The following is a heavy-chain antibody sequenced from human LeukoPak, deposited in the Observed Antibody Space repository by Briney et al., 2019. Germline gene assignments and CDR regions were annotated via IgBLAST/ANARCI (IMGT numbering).Heavy chain of an antibody. CDR1: GYTFTSYG. Sequence: ASVTVSCKASGYTFTSYGISWVRQAPGQGLEWMGWISAYNGNTNYAQNFQGRVTMTRDTSISTAYMELTRLRSDDTAVYYCAREKYDGKSWDSWGQGTLVTVSS. D-gene: IGHD4-23*01. CDR3: AREKYDGKSWDS. J-gene: IGHJ4*02. V-gene: IGHV1-18*01. CDR2: ISAYNGNT.